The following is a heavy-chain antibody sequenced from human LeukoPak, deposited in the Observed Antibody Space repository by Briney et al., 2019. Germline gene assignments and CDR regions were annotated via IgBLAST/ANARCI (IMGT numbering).Heavy chain of an antibody. J-gene: IGHJ4*02. Sequence: HPGGSLRLSCAASGFSFSGYAMNWVRQAPGKGLECVATVSGNGASTFYADSVKGRFTISRDNSKNTLYLQMNSLRAEDTAVYYCAKEGDDYSSEYFGYYFDYWGQGTLVTVSS. CDR1: GFSFSGYA. D-gene: IGHD4-11*01. V-gene: IGHV3-23*01. CDR3: AKEGDDYSSEYFGYYFDY. CDR2: VSGNGAST.